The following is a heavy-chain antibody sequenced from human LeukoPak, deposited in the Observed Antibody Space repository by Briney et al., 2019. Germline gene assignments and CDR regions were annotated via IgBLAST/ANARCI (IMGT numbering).Heavy chain of an antibody. CDR1: GFTFEDYG. CDR3: AKYAHGSGTSFDP. CDR2: INSDGSST. J-gene: IGHJ5*02. D-gene: IGHD3-10*01. V-gene: IGHV3-74*01. Sequence: GGSLRLSCAASGFTFEDYGMSWVRQVPGKGLEWVSCINSDGSSTSYADSVKGRFTISRDNAKNTLYLQMSSLRAKDTAVYHCAKYAHGSGTSFDPWGQGTLVTVSS.